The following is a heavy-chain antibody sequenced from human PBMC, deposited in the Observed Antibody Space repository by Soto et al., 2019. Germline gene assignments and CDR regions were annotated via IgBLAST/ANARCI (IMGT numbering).Heavy chain of an antibody. D-gene: IGHD4-17*01. J-gene: IGHJ2*01. Sequence: PGGSLRLSCTGSGFPFGDYAISWVRQAPGKGLEWVGFVRSKAYGGTTKYAASVKGRFTISRVDSKSIAYLQLNSLKTEDTAVYYCTRDYGGNSLWYFDLWGRGTLVTVSS. CDR2: VRSKAYGGTT. CDR1: GFPFGDYA. V-gene: IGHV3-49*04. CDR3: TRDYGGNSLWYFDL.